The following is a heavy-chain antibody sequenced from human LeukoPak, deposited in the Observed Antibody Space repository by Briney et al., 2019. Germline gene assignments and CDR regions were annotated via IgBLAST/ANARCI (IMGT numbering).Heavy chain of an antibody. D-gene: IGHD1-1*01. Sequence: PSETLSLTCTVSGGFISSSSYHWGWIRQPPGKGLEWIGSFYSIGSTYYNPSLKSRVTISVDTSRNQFSLKLSSATAAGTAIYYCAREKIGTGTILRKDYYYMDVWGKGTTVTVSS. CDR1: GGFISSSSYH. CDR3: AREKIGTGTILRKDYYYMDV. J-gene: IGHJ6*03. CDR2: FYSIGST. V-gene: IGHV4-39*07.